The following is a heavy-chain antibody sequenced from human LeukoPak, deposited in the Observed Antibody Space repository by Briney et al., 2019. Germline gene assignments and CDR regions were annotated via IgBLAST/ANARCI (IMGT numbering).Heavy chain of an antibody. D-gene: IGHD1-20*01. CDR3: AREYNWNLPDYYYYYMDV. CDR2: INPNSGGT. J-gene: IGHJ6*03. CDR1: GYTFTSYG. Sequence: GASVKVSCKASGYTFTSYGISWVRQAPGQGLEWMGRINPNSGGTNYAQQSQGTVTMTRATSNSTAYMELSRLRSDDTAVYYCAREYNWNLPDYYYYYMDVWGKGTTVTVSS. V-gene: IGHV1-2*06.